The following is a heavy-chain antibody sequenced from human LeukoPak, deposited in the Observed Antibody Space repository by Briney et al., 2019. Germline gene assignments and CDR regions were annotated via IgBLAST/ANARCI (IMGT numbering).Heavy chain of an antibody. D-gene: IGHD6-13*01. CDR2: IYYSGST. CDR3: ARVGEQLALYYMDV. CDR1: GGSISSYY. Sequence: PSETLSLTCTVSGGSISSYYWSWIRQPPGKGLEWIGYIYYSGSTNYNPSLKSRVTISVDTSKNQFSLKLSSVTAADTAVYYCARVGEQLALYYMDVWGKGTTVTLSS. V-gene: IGHV4-59*01. J-gene: IGHJ6*03.